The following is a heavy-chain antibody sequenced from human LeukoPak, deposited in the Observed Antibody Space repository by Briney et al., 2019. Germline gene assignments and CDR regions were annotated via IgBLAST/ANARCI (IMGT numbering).Heavy chain of an antibody. CDR2: IKPDGSEK. J-gene: IGHJ4*02. D-gene: IGHD4/OR15-4a*01. CDR1: GFTFRNYW. Sequence: GGSLRFSCAASGFTFRNYWMSWVRQAPGKGLEWVANIKPDGSEKYYVDSVKGRFTISRDNAKNSLYLQMNSLRAEDTAVYYCARDDYGGTGYWGQGTLVTLSS. V-gene: IGHV3-7*01. CDR3: ARDDYGGTGY.